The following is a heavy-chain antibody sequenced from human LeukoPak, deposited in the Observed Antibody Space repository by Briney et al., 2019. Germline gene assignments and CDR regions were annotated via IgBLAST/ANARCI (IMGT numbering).Heavy chain of an antibody. CDR3: ARHSRSGYSGYENAFDI. Sequence: SQSLSLTRTVSARSISSSSYYWGWIRHPPGKGLEWIGSIYYSGSTYYTPSLKSRVTISVDTSKNQFSLKLSSVTAADTAVYYCARHSRSGYSGYENAFDIWGQGTMVTVSS. D-gene: IGHD5-12*01. J-gene: IGHJ3*02. CDR1: ARSISSSSYY. V-gene: IGHV4-39*01. CDR2: IYYSGST.